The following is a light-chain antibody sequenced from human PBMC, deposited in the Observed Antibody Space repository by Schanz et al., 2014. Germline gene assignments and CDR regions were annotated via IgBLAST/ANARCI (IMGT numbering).Light chain of an antibody. CDR3: SSYASSRTVI. CDR2: DVT. Sequence: QSALTQPASVSGSPGQSITISCTGTSSDIGSYNYVSWYQQYPGEAPKLIIYDVTYRPSGVSHRFSGSKSGNTASLTISGLLAEDEADYYCSSYASSRTVIFGGGTKLTVL. J-gene: IGLJ2*01. V-gene: IGLV2-14*01. CDR1: SSDIGSYNY.